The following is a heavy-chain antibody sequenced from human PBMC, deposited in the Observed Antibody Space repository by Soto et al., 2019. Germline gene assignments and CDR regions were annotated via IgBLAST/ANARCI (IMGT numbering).Heavy chain of an antibody. V-gene: IGHV6-1*01. D-gene: IGHD3-22*01. CDR2: TSYRSNWYN. CDR1: EYSVSSNSAA. Sequence: SQTLSLTCVISEYSVSSNSAAWNWIRQSPSRGLECLGRTSYRSNWYNDYAVSVKSRITINPDTSKNQFYLQLNSVTPEDTAVYYCARVPSVGSGCDFYCRDVWGQGPTVTVSS. J-gene: IGHJ6*02. CDR3: ARVPSVGSGCDFYCRDV.